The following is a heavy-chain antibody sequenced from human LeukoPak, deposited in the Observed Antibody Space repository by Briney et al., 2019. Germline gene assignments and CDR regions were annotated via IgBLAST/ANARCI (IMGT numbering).Heavy chain of an antibody. V-gene: IGHV3-48*03. Sequence: PGGSLRLSCAASGFTFSSYEMNWVRQAPGKGLEWVSYISSSGSTIYYADSVKGRFTISRDNAKNSLYLQMNSLRAKDTAVYYCAREYLWPFDCCGQGTLVTVSS. CDR2: ISSSGSTI. D-gene: IGHD2-21*01. CDR1: GFTFSSYE. J-gene: IGHJ4*02. CDR3: AREYLWPFDC.